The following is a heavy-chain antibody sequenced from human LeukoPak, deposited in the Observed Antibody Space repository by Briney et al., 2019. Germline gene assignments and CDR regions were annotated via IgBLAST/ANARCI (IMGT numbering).Heavy chain of an antibody. CDR3: AKVQSDIVGAMFFASDV. Sequence: TGGSLRLSCGVSGFTFNSYSMNWVRQAPGKGLEWVASIIGSGSEMFYADSLKGRFTISRDNSENSLYLQMNSLRVEDTAVYYCAKVQSDIVGAMFFASDVWGQGTMVGVSS. D-gene: IGHD1-26*01. CDR2: IIGSGSEM. J-gene: IGHJ3*01. V-gene: IGHV3-21*06. CDR1: GFTFNSYS.